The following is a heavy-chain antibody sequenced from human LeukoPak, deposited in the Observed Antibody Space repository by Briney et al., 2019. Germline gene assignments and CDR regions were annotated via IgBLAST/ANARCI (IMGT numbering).Heavy chain of an antibody. D-gene: IGHD3-3*01. J-gene: IGHJ4*02. CDR3: AKRSGSEDYYFDY. Sequence: GGSLRLSCGASGFTFTTHWIHWVRQAPGKGLEWVSYISSSSSTIYYADSVKGRFTISRDNAKNSLYLQMNSLRAEDTAVYYCAKRSGSEDYYFDYWGQGTLVTVSS. CDR2: ISSSSSTI. V-gene: IGHV3-48*01. CDR1: GFTFTTHW.